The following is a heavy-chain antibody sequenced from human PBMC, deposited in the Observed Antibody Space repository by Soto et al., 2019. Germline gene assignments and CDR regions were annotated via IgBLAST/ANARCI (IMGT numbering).Heavy chain of an antibody. D-gene: IGHD6-13*01. V-gene: IGHV1-69*01. CDR2: SIPVFGTA. CDR1: GGTFRNYA. J-gene: IGHJ4*02. Sequence: QVQLVQSGAEVKKPGSSVKLSCKTSGGTFRNYAINWVRQAPGQGLEWMGGSIPVFGTANYAQTFQGRFTITADESTNTAYMELSSLRSEDTAVYYFAIPLPKQQLVRGAFDHWGQGTLVTVAS. CDR3: AIPLPKQQLVRGAFDH.